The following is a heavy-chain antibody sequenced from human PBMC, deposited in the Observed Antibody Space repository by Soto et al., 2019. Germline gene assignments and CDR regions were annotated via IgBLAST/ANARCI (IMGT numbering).Heavy chain of an antibody. J-gene: IGHJ3*02. D-gene: IGHD3-10*01. CDR1: GYTLTELS. CDR3: ATTYLVEAFDI. Sequence: QVQLVQSGAEVKKPGASVKVSCKVSGYTLTELSIHWVRQAPGKGLEWMGGFDPEQGKIIYAQKFLGRVSMTEDTSTDTAYMELSSLRSVDTALYYCATTYLVEAFDIWGQGQWSPFLQ. V-gene: IGHV1-24*01. CDR2: FDPEQGKI.